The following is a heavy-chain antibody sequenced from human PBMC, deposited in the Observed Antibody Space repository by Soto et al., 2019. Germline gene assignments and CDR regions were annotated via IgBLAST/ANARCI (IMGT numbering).Heavy chain of an antibody. V-gene: IGHV3-53*02. CDR1: GFTVNSDY. D-gene: IGHD5-18*01. J-gene: IGHJ4*02. CDR3: VRSFDHGYILH. Sequence: EVQLVETGGGLTQPGGSLRLSCENSGFTVNSDYMSWVRQAPGKGLEWVSIIYAGGSTYYADSVRGRFTISSDNSRNTLYLQMNSLRVEDTAVYYCVRSFDHGYILHCGQGTLVTVSS. CDR2: IYAGGST.